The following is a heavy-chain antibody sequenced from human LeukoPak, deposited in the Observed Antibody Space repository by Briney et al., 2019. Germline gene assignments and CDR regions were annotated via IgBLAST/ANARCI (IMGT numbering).Heavy chain of an antibody. D-gene: IGHD3-22*01. Sequence: SETLSLTCTVSGGSISSSSYYWSWIRQPPGKGLEWIGYMYYSGSTNYNPSTNYNPSLKSRVTISVDTSKNQFSLKLRSVTAADTAVYYCARHGIFYDTSGYSNWFDPWGQGTLVTVSS. CDR3: ARHGIFYDTSGYSNWFDP. CDR2: MYYSGST. J-gene: IGHJ5*02. CDR1: GGSISSSSYY. V-gene: IGHV4-61*05.